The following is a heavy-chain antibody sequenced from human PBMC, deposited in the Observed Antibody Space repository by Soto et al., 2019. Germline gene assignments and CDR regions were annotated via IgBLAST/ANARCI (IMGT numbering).Heavy chain of an antibody. CDR2: IIPIFGTA. J-gene: IGHJ6*02. Sequence: SVKVSCKASGGTFSSYAISWVRQAPGQGLEWMGGIIPIFGTANYAQKFQGRVTITADESTSTAYMELSSLRSEDTAVYYCARGRAAAGTYYYYGMDVWGQGTTVTVSS. CDR3: ARGRAAAGTYYYYGMDV. V-gene: IGHV1-69*13. CDR1: GGTFSSYA. D-gene: IGHD6-13*01.